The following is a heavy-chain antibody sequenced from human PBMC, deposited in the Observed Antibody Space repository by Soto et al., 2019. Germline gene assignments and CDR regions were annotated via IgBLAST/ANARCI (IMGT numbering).Heavy chain of an antibody. V-gene: IGHV4-31*03. CDR2: IYYSGST. J-gene: IGHJ6*02. CDR1: GGSISSGGYY. D-gene: IGHD2-15*01. CDR3: ARTIVVVVAAPSFMDV. Sequence: QVQLQESGPGLVKPSQTLSLTCTVSGGSISSGGYYWSWIRQHPGKGLEWLGYIYYSGSTYYNPSLKRRVTITVDTYKNQFSLKLSAVTAADTAVYYCARTIVVVVAAPSFMDVWGQGTTVTVSS.